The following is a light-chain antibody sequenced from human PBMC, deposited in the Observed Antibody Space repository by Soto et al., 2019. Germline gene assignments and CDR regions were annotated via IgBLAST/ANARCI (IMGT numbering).Light chain of an antibody. V-gene: IGKV1-39*01. J-gene: IGKJ2*01. CDR2: SAS. CDR1: QRISNY. CDR3: QQSYSSPYT. Sequence: DIEMNQSPSSLSASVGDRVTITCRATQRISNYLNWYQQTPGRAPRLLIYSASRLQSGVPSRFSGSGSVTDFTLTISSLQPEYIGIYFCQQSYSSPYTFGQGTKLEIK.